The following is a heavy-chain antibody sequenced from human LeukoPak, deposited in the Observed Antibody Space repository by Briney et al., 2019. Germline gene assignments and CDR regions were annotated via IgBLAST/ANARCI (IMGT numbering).Heavy chain of an antibody. CDR3: ARHGLFPNYDSSGYYYFDY. Sequence: PSETLSLTCVVYGGSFSGYSWSWIRQPPGKGLEWIGEINHSGSTNYNPSLKSRVTISVDTSKNQFSLKLSSVTAADTAVYYCARHGLFPNYDSSGYYYFDYWGQGTLVTVSS. CDR2: INHSGST. J-gene: IGHJ4*02. V-gene: IGHV4-34*01. D-gene: IGHD3-22*01. CDR1: GGSFSGYS.